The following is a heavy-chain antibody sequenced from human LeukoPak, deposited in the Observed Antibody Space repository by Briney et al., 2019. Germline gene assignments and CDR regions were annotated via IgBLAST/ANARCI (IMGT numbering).Heavy chain of an antibody. CDR1: GGSLSSGSYY. CDR3: ARNWGYNYGYGSFDS. Sequence: PSQTLSLTCTVSGGSLSSGSYYWSWIRQPAGKGLEWIGRIYTSGSTNYNPSLKSRVTISVDTSKNQFSLKLSSVTAADTAVYYCARNWGYNYGYGSFDSWGQGILVTVSS. V-gene: IGHV4-61*02. J-gene: IGHJ4*02. CDR2: IYTSGST. D-gene: IGHD5-24*01.